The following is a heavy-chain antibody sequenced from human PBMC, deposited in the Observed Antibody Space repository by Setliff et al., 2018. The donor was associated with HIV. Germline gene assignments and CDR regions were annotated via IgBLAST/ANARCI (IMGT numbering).Heavy chain of an antibody. CDR2: VYPSGGT. CDR1: GGSISSHY. J-gene: IGHJ4*02. V-gene: IGHV4-4*08. D-gene: IGHD3-16*01. Sequence: SETLSLTCSVSGGSISSHYWSWIRQSPGKGLEWIGYVYPSGGTDYNPSLKSRVTISLDTSKSQFSLNLSSVTAADTAVYYCASRAGGDYWGQGTLVTVSS. CDR3: ASRAGGDY.